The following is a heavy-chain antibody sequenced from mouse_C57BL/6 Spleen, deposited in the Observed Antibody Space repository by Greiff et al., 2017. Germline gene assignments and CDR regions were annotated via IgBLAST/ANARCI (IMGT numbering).Heavy chain of an antibody. Sequence: QVQLQQPGAELVKPGASVKLSCKASGYTFTSYWMHWVKQRPGQGLEWIGMIHPNSGSTNYNETFKSKATLTVDKSSSTAYMQLSSLTSEDSAVYYCARQASYSGGCAYWGQETLVTVSA. CDR3: ARQASYSGGCAY. D-gene: IGHD2-12*01. CDR2: IHPNSGST. CDR1: GYTFTSYW. V-gene: IGHV1-64*01. J-gene: IGHJ3*01.